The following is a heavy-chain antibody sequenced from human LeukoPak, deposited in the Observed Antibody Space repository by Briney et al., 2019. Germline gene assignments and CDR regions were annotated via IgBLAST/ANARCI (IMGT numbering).Heavy chain of an antibody. V-gene: IGHV3-21*01. CDR3: ARSDYGSGSYPVDY. Sequence: GGSLRLSCAASGFTFTNAWMNWVRQAPGKGLEWVSSISSSSSYIYYADSVKGRFTISRDNAKNSLYLQMNSLRAEDTAVYYCARSDYGSGSYPVDYWGQGTLVTVSS. CDR2: ISSSSSYI. J-gene: IGHJ4*02. CDR1: GFTFTNAW. D-gene: IGHD3-10*01.